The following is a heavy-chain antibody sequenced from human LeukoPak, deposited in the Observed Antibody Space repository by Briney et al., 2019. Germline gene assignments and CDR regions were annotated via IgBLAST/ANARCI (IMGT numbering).Heavy chain of an antibody. Sequence: PGGSLRLSCAASGFTVSSNYMSWVRQAPGKGLEWVSVIYSGGSTYYADSWKGRFIISRDNAQSTLYLQMNSLRAEDTAVYYCARATGYSSSWYHRGYYFGYWGQGTLVILSS. V-gene: IGHV3-53*01. D-gene: IGHD6-13*01. CDR1: GFTVSSNY. CDR2: IYSGGST. CDR3: ARATGYSSSWYHRGYYFGY. J-gene: IGHJ4*02.